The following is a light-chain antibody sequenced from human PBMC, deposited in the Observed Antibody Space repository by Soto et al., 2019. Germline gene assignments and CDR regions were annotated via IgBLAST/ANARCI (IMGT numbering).Light chain of an antibody. CDR2: DAS. V-gene: IGKV1-5*01. CDR1: QSISSW. Sequence: DIQMTQSPSTLSASVGDRVTITCRASQSISSWLAWYQQKPGKAPKLLNYDASSLESGVQSRFSGIGFGTVFTLSIISLQPDDFATYYCQQYNSYPITFGQGTRLEIK. CDR3: QQYNSYPIT. J-gene: IGKJ5*01.